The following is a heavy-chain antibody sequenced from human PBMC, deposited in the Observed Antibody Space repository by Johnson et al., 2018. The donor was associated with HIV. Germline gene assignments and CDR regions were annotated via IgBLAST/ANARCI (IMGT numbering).Heavy chain of an antibody. CDR1: GFTFSSYG. D-gene: IGHD1-14*01. J-gene: IGHJ3*02. CDR2: IWYDGSNK. V-gene: IGHV3-30*19. Sequence: QVQLVESGGGVVQPGRSLRLSCAASGFTFSSYGMHWVRQAPGKGLEWVAVIWYDGSNKFYADSVKGRFTISRDNSKNTLYLQMNSLRHEDTAVYYCARDQGELRRTHAFDIWGQGTMVTVSS. CDR3: ARDQGELRRTHAFDI.